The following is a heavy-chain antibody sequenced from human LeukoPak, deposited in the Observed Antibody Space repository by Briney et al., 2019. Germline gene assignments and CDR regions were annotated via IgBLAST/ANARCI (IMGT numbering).Heavy chain of an antibody. V-gene: IGHV4-59*03. CDR1: GGSISSYY. D-gene: IGHD3-22*01. Sequence: PSETLSLTCTVSGGSISSYYWSWIRQPPGKGLEWIGYIYYSGGTNYNPSLKSRVTISVDTSKNQFSLKLTSVTAADTAVYYCAAGGNYDNSGTDYWGQGTLVTVSS. CDR2: IYYSGGT. CDR3: AAGGNYDNSGTDY. J-gene: IGHJ4*02.